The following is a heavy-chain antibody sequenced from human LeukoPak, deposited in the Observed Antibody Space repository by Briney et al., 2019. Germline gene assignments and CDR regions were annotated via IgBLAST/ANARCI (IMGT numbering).Heavy chain of an antibody. CDR3: ARGADILTGYHYSKFDY. Sequence: GGSLRLSCAASGFTISSYEMNWVRQAPGKGLEWVSYISSSGSTIYYADSVKGRFTISRDNAKNSLYLQMNSLRAEDTAVYYCARGADILTGYHYSKFDYWGQGTLVTVSS. CDR1: GFTISSYE. D-gene: IGHD3-9*01. CDR2: ISSSGSTI. J-gene: IGHJ4*02. V-gene: IGHV3-48*03.